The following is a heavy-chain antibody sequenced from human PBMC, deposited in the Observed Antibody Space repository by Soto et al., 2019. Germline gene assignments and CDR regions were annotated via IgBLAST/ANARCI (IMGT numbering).Heavy chain of an antibody. CDR3: GRGSAVGLLEKFFSFDY. V-gene: IGHV1-46*01. CDR2: INPSGGST. D-gene: IGHD3-3*01. CDR1: GYTFTSYH. Sequence: GASVKVSCKASGYTFTSYHMHWVRQAPGQGLEWMGIINPSGGSTSYAQKFQGRVTMTRDTSTSTVYMELSSLRSEDTAVYYCGRGSAVGLLEKFFSFDYWGQEPLVTVPS. J-gene: IGHJ4*02.